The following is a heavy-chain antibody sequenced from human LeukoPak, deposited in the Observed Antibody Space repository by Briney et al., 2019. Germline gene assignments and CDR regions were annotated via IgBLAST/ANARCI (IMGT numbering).Heavy chain of an antibody. CDR2: ISSSSSYI. V-gene: IGHV3-21*01. J-gene: IGHJ5*02. D-gene: IGHD4-17*01. Sequence: GGSLRLSCAASGFTFSSYSMNWVRQAPGKGLEWVSSISSSSSYIYYADSVKGRFTISRDNAKNSLYLQMNSLGAEDTAVYYCARVWATVTTGYNWFDPWGQGTLVTVSS. CDR3: ARVWATVTTGYNWFDP. CDR1: GFTFSSYS.